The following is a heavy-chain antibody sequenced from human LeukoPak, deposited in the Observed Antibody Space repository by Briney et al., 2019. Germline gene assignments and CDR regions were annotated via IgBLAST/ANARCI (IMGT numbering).Heavy chain of an antibody. CDR3: ARTSSGSPDAFDI. V-gene: IGHV4-39*01. CDR1: GGSISSSSYY. Sequence: PSETLSLTCTVSGGSISSSSYYWGWIRQPPGKGLEWIGSIYYSGSTYYNPSLKSRVTISVDTSKNQFSLKLSSVTAADTAVYYCARTSSGSPDAFDIWGQGTMVTVSS. CDR2: IYYSGST. J-gene: IGHJ3*02.